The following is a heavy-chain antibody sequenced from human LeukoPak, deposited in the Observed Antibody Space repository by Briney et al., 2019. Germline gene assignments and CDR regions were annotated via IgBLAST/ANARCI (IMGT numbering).Heavy chain of an antibody. V-gene: IGHV4-39*01. J-gene: IGHJ3*02. CDR2: IYYSGST. Sequence: SETLSLTCTVSGGSISSSSYYWGWIRQPPGKGLGWIGSIYYSGSTYYNPSLKSRVTISVDTSKNQFSLKLSSVTAADTAVYYCARHSSSWYSLGAFDIWGQGTMVTVSS. CDR3: ARHSSSWYSLGAFDI. CDR1: GGSISSSSYY. D-gene: IGHD6-13*01.